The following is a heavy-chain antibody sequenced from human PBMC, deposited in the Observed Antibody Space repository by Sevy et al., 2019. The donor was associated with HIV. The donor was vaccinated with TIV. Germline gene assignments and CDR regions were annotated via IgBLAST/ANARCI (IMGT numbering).Heavy chain of an antibody. J-gene: IGHJ4*02. V-gene: IGHV3-11*01. CDR2: ISSGGSNK. CDR1: GFTFSDHY. Sequence: GGSLRLSCAASGFTFSDHYMSWIRQAPGKGLEWVSFISSGGSNKYYGDSVRGRFTISRDNAKNALYLQRNSLRAEDTAVYYCAREDRRREGEPYFDYWGQGTLVTVSS. D-gene: IGHD3-16*01. CDR3: AREDRRREGEPYFDY.